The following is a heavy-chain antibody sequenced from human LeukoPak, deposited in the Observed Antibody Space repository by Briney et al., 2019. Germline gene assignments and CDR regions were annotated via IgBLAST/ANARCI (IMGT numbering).Heavy chain of an antibody. Sequence: GGSLRLSCSVSGFTFTDYWMNWVRQGPGKELEWVASIQQYGGEKSYVDSVKGRFTISRDNAKNSLYLQMSSLRAEDTAVYYCARDGTAAGLYFDLWGQGTLVTVSS. D-gene: IGHD6-13*01. CDR1: GFTFTDYW. CDR3: ARDGTAAGLYFDL. J-gene: IGHJ4*01. CDR2: IQQYGGEK. V-gene: IGHV3-7*01.